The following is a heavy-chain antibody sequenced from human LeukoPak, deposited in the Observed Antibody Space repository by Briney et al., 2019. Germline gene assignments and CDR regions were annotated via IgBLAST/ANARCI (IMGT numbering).Heavy chain of an antibody. CDR1: GFTFSSYW. CDR2: INNDGSST. CDR3: ARGAYVWGSYRYSDY. J-gene: IGHJ4*02. V-gene: IGHV3-74*01. D-gene: IGHD3-16*02. Sequence: GGSLRLSCAASGFTFSSYWMHWVRQAPGKGLVWVSRINNDGSSTSYADSVKGRFTISRDNAKNTLYLQMNSLRAEDTAVYYCARGAYVWGSYRYSDYWGQGTLVTVSS.